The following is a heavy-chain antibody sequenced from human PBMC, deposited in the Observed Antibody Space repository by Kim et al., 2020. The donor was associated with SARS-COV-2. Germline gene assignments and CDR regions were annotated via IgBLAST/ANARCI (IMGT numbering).Heavy chain of an antibody. CDR3: ARGHPQSRYGSGSYDWFDP. D-gene: IGHD3-10*01. CDR2: INHSGGT. J-gene: IGHJ5*02. Sequence: SETLSLTCAVYGGSFSGYYWSWIRQPPGKGLEWIGEINHSGGTNYNPSLKSRVTISVDTSKNQFSLKLSSVTAADTAVYYCARGHPQSRYGSGSYDWFDPWGQGTLVTVSS. CDR1: GGSFSGYY. V-gene: IGHV4-34*01.